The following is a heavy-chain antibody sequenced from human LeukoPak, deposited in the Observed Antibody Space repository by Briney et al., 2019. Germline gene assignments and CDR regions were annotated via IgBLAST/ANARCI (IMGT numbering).Heavy chain of an antibody. CDR1: GFTFSTYA. V-gene: IGHV3-23*01. D-gene: IGHD6-19*01. J-gene: IGHJ4*02. CDR3: AKQKETRQWLAPVGD. Sequence: GGSLRLSCAASGFTFSTYAMAWVRQAPGKGLEWVSGISASGGSTYHAPSVHGRFTISRDNSKDILLLQMNSLRAEDTAVYYCAKQKETRQWLAPVGDWGQGTQVTVSS. CDR2: ISASGGST.